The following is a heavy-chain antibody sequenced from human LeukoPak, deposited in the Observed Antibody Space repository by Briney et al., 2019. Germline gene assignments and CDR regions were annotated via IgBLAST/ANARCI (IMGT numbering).Heavy chain of an antibody. CDR1: GFTFSSYA. CDR2: ISYDGSNK. J-gene: IGHJ4*02. D-gene: IGHD3-22*01. Sequence: PGGSLRLSCAASGFTFSSYAMHWVRQAPGKGLEWVAVISYDGSNKYYADSVKGRFTISRDNSKNTLYLQMNSLRVEDTAVYYCARALIVVVPVDYWGQGTLVTVSS. CDR3: ARALIVVVPVDY. V-gene: IGHV3-30-3*01.